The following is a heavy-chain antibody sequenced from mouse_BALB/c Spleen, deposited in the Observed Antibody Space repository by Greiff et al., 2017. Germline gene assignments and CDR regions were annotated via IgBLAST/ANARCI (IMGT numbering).Heavy chain of an antibody. V-gene: IGHV1S29*02. Sequence: EVQLQQSGPELVKPGASVKISCKASGYTFTDYNMHWVKQSHGKSLEWIGYIYPYNGGTGYNQKFKSKATLTVDNSSSTAYMELRSLTSEDSAVYYCARRDGNLYAMDYWGQGTSVTVSS. CDR3: ARRDGNLYAMDY. CDR1: GYTFTDYN. D-gene: IGHD2-1*01. J-gene: IGHJ4*01. CDR2: IYPYNGGT.